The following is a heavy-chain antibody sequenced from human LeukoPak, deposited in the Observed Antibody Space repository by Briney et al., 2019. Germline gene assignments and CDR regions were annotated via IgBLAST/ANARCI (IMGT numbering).Heavy chain of an antibody. D-gene: IGHD3-3*02. V-gene: IGHV4-31*03. CDR1: GGSVSSGGYY. J-gene: IGHJ5*02. Sequence: SETLSLTCTVSGGSVSSGGYYWRWVRQHPGEGLEWIGHIYYSGSTYYNPSLKSRVTISVDTSKNQFSLKLSSVTAADTAVYFCARVSSSFSLPRPGWFDPWGQGTLVTVSS. CDR2: IYYSGST. CDR3: ARVSSSFSLPRPGWFDP.